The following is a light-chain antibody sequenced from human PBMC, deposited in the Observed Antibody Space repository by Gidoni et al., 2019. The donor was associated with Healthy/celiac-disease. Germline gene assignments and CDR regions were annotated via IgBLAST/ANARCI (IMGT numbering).Light chain of an antibody. CDR2: LGS. J-gene: IGKJ5*01. CDR3: RQALQNIT. Sequence: DIVLTQSPLSLPVTPGEPASLSCRSSPSLLHSNGYNYLDCYLQKPGQSPQLLFDLGSNRASGVPDMFSGSGSGTDFTLNISRVEAEDVGVYYCRQALQNITFGQXTRLEIK. CDR1: PSLLHSNGYNY. V-gene: IGKV2-28*01.